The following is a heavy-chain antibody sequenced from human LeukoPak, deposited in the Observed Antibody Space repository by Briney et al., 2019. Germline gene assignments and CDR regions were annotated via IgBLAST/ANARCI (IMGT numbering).Heavy chain of an antibody. Sequence: GGSLRLSCAASGFTFSSYAMSWVRQAPGKGLEWVSAISGSGGSTYYADSVKGRFTISRDNSKNTLYLQMNSLRAGDTAVYYCAKFRVVTTFFWFDPWGQGTLVTVSS. V-gene: IGHV3-23*01. CDR3: AKFRVVTTFFWFDP. CDR2: ISGSGGST. D-gene: IGHD2-21*02. CDR1: GFTFSSYA. J-gene: IGHJ5*02.